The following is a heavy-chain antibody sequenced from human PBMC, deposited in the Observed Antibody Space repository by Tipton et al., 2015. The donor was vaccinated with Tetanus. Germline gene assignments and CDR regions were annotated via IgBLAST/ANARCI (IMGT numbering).Heavy chain of an antibody. D-gene: IGHD3-10*01. CDR1: GGSINSYY. Sequence: TLSLTCTVSGGSINSYYWSWVRQPPRKGLEWIAYIHYSGRTNYNPSLKSRVTISLATSENQFSLTLSSVTAADTAVYYCARRQVGRGPFDYWGQGSRVTVSS. J-gene: IGHJ4*02. CDR3: ARRQVGRGPFDY. V-gene: IGHV4-59*08. CDR2: IHYSGRT.